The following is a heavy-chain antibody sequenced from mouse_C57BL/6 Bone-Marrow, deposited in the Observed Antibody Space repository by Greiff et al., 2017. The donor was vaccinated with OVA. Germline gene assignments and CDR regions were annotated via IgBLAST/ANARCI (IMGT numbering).Heavy chain of an antibody. Sequence: QVQLKQPGAELVKPGASVKLSCKASGYTFTSYWMHWVKQRPGRGLEWIGRIDPNSGGTKYNEKFKSKATLTVDKPSSTAYMQLSSLTSEDSAVYYCARSRGSFDYHYYAMDYWGQGTSVTVSS. V-gene: IGHV1-72*01. J-gene: IGHJ4*01. D-gene: IGHD2-4*01. CDR2: IDPNSGGT. CDR3: ARSRGSFDYHYYAMDY. CDR1: GYTFTSYW.